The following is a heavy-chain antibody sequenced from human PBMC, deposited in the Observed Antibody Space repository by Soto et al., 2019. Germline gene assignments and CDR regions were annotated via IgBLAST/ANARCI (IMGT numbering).Heavy chain of an antibody. V-gene: IGHV3-13*05. Sequence: EVQLVESGGGSVQPGESLRLSCAASGFSFRDYDMHWVRQRKGKGLEWVSALGAARDPYYVGSVKGRFSVSRDNAQNSLILQMNNMRVDDTAVYFCARAYLGRLPRRADYYHAMDAWGRGTTFTVSS. D-gene: IGHD1-26*01. CDR1: GFSFRDYD. CDR2: LGAARDP. J-gene: IGHJ6*02. CDR3: ARAYLGRLPRRADYYHAMDA.